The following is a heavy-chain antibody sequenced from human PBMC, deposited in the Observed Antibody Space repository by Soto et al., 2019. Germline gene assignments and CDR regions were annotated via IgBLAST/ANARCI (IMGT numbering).Heavy chain of an antibody. Sequence: PGGSLRLSCAASGFTFSSYAMSWVRQAPGKGLEWVSVISCNGSSTYYADSVKGRFTISRDNSKNTLYLQMNSLRAEDTAVYYCAKDLGSSWTYYYYGMDVWGQGTTVTVSS. V-gene: IGHV3-23*01. CDR2: ISCNGSST. D-gene: IGHD6-13*01. CDR3: AKDLGSSWTYYYYGMDV. CDR1: GFTFSSYA. J-gene: IGHJ6*02.